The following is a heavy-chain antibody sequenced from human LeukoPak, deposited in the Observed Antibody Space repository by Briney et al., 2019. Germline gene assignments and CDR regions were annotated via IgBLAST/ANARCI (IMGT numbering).Heavy chain of an antibody. J-gene: IGHJ4*02. CDR3: ARGGGRDSGRENDY. CDR2: VSGYNHNT. V-gene: IGHV1-18*01. Sequence: ASVKVSCTASGYTFTRYGVSWVRQAPGQGLEWVGWVSGYNHNTNYAHKLQGRVTMTTDTSTSTAYMELRSLTSDDTAMYYCARGGGRDSGRENDYWGQGTLVTISS. D-gene: IGHD1-26*01. CDR1: GYTFTRYG.